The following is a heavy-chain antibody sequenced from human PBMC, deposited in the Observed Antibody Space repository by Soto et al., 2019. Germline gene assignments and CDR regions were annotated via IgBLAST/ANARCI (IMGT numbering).Heavy chain of an antibody. D-gene: IGHD2-15*01. V-gene: IGHV4-4*07. CDR1: GGSISSYY. J-gene: IGHJ5*02. CDR3: ARDPYCSGGSCYSSAPFDWFDP. Sequence: SETLSLTCTVSGGSISSYYWSWIRQPAGKGLEWIGRIYTSGSTNYNPSLKSRATMSVDTSKNQFSLKLSSVTAADTAVYYCARDPYCSGGSCYSSAPFDWFDPWGQGTLVTVSS. CDR2: IYTSGST.